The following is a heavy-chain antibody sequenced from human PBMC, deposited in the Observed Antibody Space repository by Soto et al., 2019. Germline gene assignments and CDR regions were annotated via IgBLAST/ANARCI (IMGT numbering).Heavy chain of an antibody. CDR3: ARADYDFWSGYPAGSNYGMDV. CDR2: IIPIFGTA. CDR1: GGTFSSYA. V-gene: IGHV1-69*12. J-gene: IGHJ6*02. D-gene: IGHD3-3*01. Sequence: QVQLVQSGAEVKKPGSSVKVSCKASGGTFSSYAISWVRQAPGQGLEWMGGIIPIFGTANYAQKFQGRVTINADESTSTAYMELSSLRSEDTAVYYCARADYDFWSGYPAGSNYGMDVWGQGTTVTVSS.